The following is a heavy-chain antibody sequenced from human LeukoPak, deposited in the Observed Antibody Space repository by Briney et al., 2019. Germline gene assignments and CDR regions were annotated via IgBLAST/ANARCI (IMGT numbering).Heavy chain of an antibody. J-gene: IGHJ4*02. V-gene: IGHV4-34*01. CDR3: ARASYYDYVWGSYRYTTFDY. CDR2: INHSGST. D-gene: IGHD3-16*02. CDR1: GGSFRGYY. Sequence: PSETLSLTCAVCGGSFRGYYWSWIRQPPGKGLECIGEINHSGSTNYNPSLKSRVPISVDTSKHQFSLKPSSVTAADTAVYYCARASYYDYVWGSYRYTTFDYWGQGTLLTVS.